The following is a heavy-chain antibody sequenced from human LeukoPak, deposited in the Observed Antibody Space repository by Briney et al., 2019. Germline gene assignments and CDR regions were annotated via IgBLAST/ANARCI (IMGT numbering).Heavy chain of an antibody. CDR1: GGSISSYY. D-gene: IGHD3-10*01. CDR2: IYTSGST. CDR3: ARYGSSGSYFR. V-gene: IGHV4-4*07. J-gene: IGHJ4*02. Sequence: PSETLSLTCTVSGGSISSYYWSWIRQPAGNGLEWIGRIYTSGSTNYNPSLKSRVTISEDTSKNQFSLKLSSVTAADTAVYYCARYGSSGSYFRWGQGTLVTVSS.